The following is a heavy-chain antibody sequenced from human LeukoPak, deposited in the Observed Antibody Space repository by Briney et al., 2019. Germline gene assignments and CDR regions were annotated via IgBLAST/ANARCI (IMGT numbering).Heavy chain of an antibody. V-gene: IGHV1-69*06. J-gene: IGHJ6*03. CDR1: GGTFSSYA. D-gene: IGHD5-18*01. CDR2: IIPIFGTA. Sequence: GASVKVSCKASGGTFSSYAISWVRQAPGQGLEWMGGIIPIFGTANYAQKFQGRVTITADRSTSTAYMELTSLRCEDTAVYYCARTDTAMGYYYYQMDVWGKGTTVTVSS. CDR3: ARTDTAMGYYYYQMDV.